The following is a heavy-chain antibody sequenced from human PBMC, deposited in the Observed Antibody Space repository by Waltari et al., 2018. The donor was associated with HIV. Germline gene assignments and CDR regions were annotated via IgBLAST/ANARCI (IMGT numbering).Heavy chain of an antibody. CDR3: TKSVGDSARGWFDP. V-gene: IGHV3-73*01. Sequence: EVQLVESGGGLVQPGGSLTLSCAASGFSFSGSALHWVRQASGKGLEWVGRIRGKPNSYATAYAESLKGRFTISRDDSKNTAYLQMNSLKTEDTAVYYCTKSVGDSARGWFDPWGQGTLVTVSS. CDR1: GFSFSGSA. CDR2: IRGKPNSYAT. D-gene: IGHD4-17*01. J-gene: IGHJ5*02.